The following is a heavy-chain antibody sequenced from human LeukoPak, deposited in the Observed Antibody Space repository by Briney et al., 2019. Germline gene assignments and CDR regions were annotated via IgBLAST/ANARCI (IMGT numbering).Heavy chain of an antibody. Sequence: KVSCKASGGTFSSYAISWVRQAPGQGLEWMGRIIPIFGIANYAQKFQGRVTITADKSTNTAYMELSSLRSEDTAVYYCASISGSLGYWGQGTLVTVSS. V-gene: IGHV1-69*04. CDR3: ASISGSLGY. CDR2: IIPIFGIA. CDR1: GGTFSSYA. J-gene: IGHJ4*02. D-gene: IGHD1-26*01.